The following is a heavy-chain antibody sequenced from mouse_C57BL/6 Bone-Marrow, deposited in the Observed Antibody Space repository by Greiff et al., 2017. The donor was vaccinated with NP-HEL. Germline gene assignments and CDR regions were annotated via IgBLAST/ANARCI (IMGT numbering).Heavy chain of an antibody. D-gene: IGHD2-4*01. Sequence: QVQLQQPGAELVRPGTSVKLSCKASGYTFTSYWMHWVKQRPGQGLEWIGVIDPSDSYTNSNQKFKGKATLTVDTSSRTAYRRLSSLTSGDSAGYYCAREGDYYDYSWFAYWGQGTLVTVSA. CDR1: GYTFTSYW. J-gene: IGHJ3*01. CDR2: IDPSDSYT. V-gene: IGHV1-59*01. CDR3: AREGDYYDYSWFAY.